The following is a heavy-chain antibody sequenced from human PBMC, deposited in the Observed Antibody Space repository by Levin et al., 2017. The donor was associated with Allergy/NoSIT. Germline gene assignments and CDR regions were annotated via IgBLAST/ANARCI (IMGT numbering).Heavy chain of an antibody. D-gene: IGHD2-15*01. CDR3: TSARDGSGGACYRGVFDY. V-gene: IGHV3-66*01. Sequence: GGSLRLSCAASGITVSSHYMSWVRQAPGRGLEWVSSIYSGGTTYYADSLKGRFTISRDNSKSTLYLQLNTLRVEDTAVYYCTSARDGSGGACYRGVFDYWGQGILVTVSS. CDR1: GITVSSHY. CDR2: IYSGGTT. J-gene: IGHJ4*02.